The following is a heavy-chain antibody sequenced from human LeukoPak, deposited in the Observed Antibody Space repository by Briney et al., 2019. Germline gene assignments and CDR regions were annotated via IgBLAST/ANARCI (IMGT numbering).Heavy chain of an antibody. V-gene: IGHV4-39*01. CDR2: IYYSGST. Sequence: PSETLCLTCTVSGGSISSSSYYWGWIRQPPGKGLEWIGSIYYSGSTYYNPSLKSRVTISVDTSKNQFSLKLSSVTAADTAVYYCARLSPSSWLDYWGQGTLVTVSS. D-gene: IGHD6-13*01. CDR1: GGSISSSSYY. J-gene: IGHJ4*02. CDR3: ARLSPSSWLDY.